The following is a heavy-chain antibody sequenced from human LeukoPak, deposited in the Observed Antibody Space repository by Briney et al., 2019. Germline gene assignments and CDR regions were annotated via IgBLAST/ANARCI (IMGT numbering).Heavy chain of an antibody. CDR3: ARVRDYYDSSGPFDY. CDR1: GVSLSATS. D-gene: IGHD3-22*01. CDR2: ISAYNGNT. Sequence: GASVKVSCKVSGVSLSATSIHWVRQAPGQGLEWMGWISAYNGNTNYAQKLQGRVTMTTDTSTSTAYMELRSLRSDDTAVYYCARVRDYYDSSGPFDYWGQGTLVTVSS. V-gene: IGHV1-18*01. J-gene: IGHJ4*02.